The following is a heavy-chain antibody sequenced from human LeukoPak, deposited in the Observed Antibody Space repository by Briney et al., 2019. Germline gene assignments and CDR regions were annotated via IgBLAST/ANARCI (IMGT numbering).Heavy chain of an antibody. CDR1: GGSISSGLYS. Sequence: SQTLSLTCDVSGGSISSGLYSWSWIRQPLGKGLEWIGYIYHTGSTYYNPSLKSRVTISVDTSKNQFSLRLSSVTAADTAVYYCARLQYCSGTSCYWFDPWGQGSLVTVSS. CDR2: IYHTGST. V-gene: IGHV4-30-2*01. J-gene: IGHJ5*02. D-gene: IGHD2-2*01. CDR3: ARLQYCSGTSCYWFDP.